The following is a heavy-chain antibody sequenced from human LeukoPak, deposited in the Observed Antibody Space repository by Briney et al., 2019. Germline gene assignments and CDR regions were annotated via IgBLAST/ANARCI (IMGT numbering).Heavy chain of an antibody. J-gene: IGHJ4*02. V-gene: IGHV3-30-3*01. CDR2: ISYDGSNK. Sequence: GGSLRLSCAASGFTFSSYAMHWVRQAPGKGLEWVAVISYDGSNKYYADSVKGRFTISRDNSKNTLYLQMNSLGAEDTAVYYCTRYYDWGQGTLVTVSS. CDR1: GFTFSSYA. D-gene: IGHD3-16*01. CDR3: TRYYD.